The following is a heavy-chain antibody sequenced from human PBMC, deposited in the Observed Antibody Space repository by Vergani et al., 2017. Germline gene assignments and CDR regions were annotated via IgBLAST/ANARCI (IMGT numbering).Heavy chain of an antibody. CDR2: IRSKAYGGTT. CDR3: TRRVVIAKYYYYYMDV. Sequence: EVQLVESGGGLVQPGRSLRLSCTASGFTFGDYAMSWVRQAPGKGLEWVGFIRSKAYGGTTEYAASVKGRFTISRDDSKSIAYLQMNSLKTEDTAVYYCTRRVVIAKYYYYYMDVWGKGP. D-gene: IGHD3-3*01. J-gene: IGHJ6*03. V-gene: IGHV3-49*04. CDR1: GFTFGDYA.